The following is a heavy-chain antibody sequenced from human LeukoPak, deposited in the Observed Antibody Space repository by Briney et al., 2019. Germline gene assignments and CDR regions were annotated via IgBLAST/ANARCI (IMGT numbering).Heavy chain of an antibody. CDR1: GGSISSYY. CDR2: IYYRGST. Sequence: SETLSLTCTVSGGSISSYYWSWIRQPPGKGLEWIGFIYYRGSTNYNPSLESRVTISVDTSKNRFSLKLSSVTAADTAVYYCARDRYSGYDGFGAFDIWGQGTMVTVSS. D-gene: IGHD5-12*01. J-gene: IGHJ3*02. CDR3: ARDRYSGYDGFGAFDI. V-gene: IGHV4-59*01.